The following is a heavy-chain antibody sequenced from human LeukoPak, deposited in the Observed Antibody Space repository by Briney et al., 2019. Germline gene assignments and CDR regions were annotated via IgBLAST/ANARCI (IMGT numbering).Heavy chain of an antibody. D-gene: IGHD3-10*01. J-gene: IGHJ6*03. CDR3: ARARFQYYRLSGADSYFMDV. V-gene: IGHV1-2*02. CDR1: GYTFTGYY. Sequence: ASVKVSCKASGYTFTGYYMHWVRQAPGQGLEWMGWINPNSGGTNYAQKFQGRVTMTRDTSISTAYMELSRLRSDDTAVYYCARARFQYYRLSGADSYFMDVWGKGTTVTVSS. CDR2: INPNSGGT.